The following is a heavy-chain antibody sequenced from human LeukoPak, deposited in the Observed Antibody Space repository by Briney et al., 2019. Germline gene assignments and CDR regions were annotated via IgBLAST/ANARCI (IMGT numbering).Heavy chain of an antibody. J-gene: IGHJ6*03. Sequence: GGSLRLSCEGSGFSFSSYWMAWVRQSPGKGPEWVANIKQDESERYTVDSVKGRFTISRDNAKNSVYLHMNSLRAEDTALYYCARLSAYYYGSFFYYYMDVWGKGTTVTVSS. CDR3: ARLSAYYYGSFFYYYMDV. V-gene: IGHV3-7*01. CDR2: IKQDESER. D-gene: IGHD3-10*01. CDR1: GFSFSSYW.